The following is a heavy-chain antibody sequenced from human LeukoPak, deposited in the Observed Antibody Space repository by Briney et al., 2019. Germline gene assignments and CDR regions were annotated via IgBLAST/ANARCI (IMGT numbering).Heavy chain of an antibody. V-gene: IGHV3-23*01. Sequence: GGSLRLSCAASGFTFSSYGMSWVRQAPGKGLEWVSAISGSGGSTYYADSVKGRFTISRDNSKNTLYLQMNSLRAEDTAVYYCTRGPPTTRDFDYWGQGTLVTVSS. J-gene: IGHJ4*02. CDR2: ISGSGGST. D-gene: IGHD4-11*01. CDR3: TRGPPTTRDFDY. CDR1: GFTFSSYG.